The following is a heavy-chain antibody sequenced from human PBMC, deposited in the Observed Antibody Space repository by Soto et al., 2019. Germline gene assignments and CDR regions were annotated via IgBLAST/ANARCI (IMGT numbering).Heavy chain of an antibody. CDR3: ARGVDTAMVYYYYGMDV. D-gene: IGHD5-18*01. CDR2: ISAYNGNT. J-gene: IGHJ6*02. CDR1: GYTFTSYG. V-gene: IGHV1-18*04. Sequence: QVQLVQSGAEVKKPGASVKVSCKASGYTFTSYGISWVRQAPGQGLEWMGWISAYNGNTNYAQKLQGRVTMTTDTSTSTAYMELRSLRSNDTAVYYCARGVDTAMVYYYYGMDVWGQGTTVTVSS.